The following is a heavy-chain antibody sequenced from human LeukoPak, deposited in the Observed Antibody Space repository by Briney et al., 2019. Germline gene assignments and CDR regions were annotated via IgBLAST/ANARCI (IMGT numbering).Heavy chain of an antibody. CDR2: LSYTGKT. Sequence: SETLSLTCVVSGASVSSSHWNWIRHFPGKGLEWIGCLSYTGKTDYNPSLTRRVTISVDTSKNQVSLKLRSVTAADTAVYYCSEGYFEPFDHWGQGTLVTVSS. V-gene: IGHV4-59*02. CDR3: SEGYFEPFDH. CDR1: GASVSSSH. J-gene: IGHJ4*02. D-gene: IGHD2/OR15-2a*01.